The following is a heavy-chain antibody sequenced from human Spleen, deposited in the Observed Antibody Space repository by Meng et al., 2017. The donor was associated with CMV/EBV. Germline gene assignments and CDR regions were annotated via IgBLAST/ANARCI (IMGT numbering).Heavy chain of an antibody. D-gene: IGHD6-19*01. V-gene: IGHV1-2*02. J-gene: IGHJ6*02. Sequence: ASVKVSCKASGYSFTDYYVHWVRQAPGQGLEWMGWVNPNSGGTNYAQKFQGRVTMTRDTSISTAYMELSRLRSDDTAVYYCAGQVADPDWDLGYYYGMDVWGQGTTVTVSS. CDR3: AGQVADPDWDLGYYYGMDV. CDR2: VNPNSGGT. CDR1: GYSFTDYY.